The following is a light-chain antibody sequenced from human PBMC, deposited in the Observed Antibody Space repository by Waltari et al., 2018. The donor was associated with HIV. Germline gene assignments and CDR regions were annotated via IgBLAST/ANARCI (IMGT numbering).Light chain of an antibody. CDR1: QSVSSSY. CDR3: QQSET. CDR2: GAS. V-gene: IGKV3-20*01. Sequence: EIVLTQSPGTLSLSPGERATLSCRASQSVSSSYLAGYQQKSGQAPRLLIYGASSRATGIPDRFSGSGSGTEFTLTIARLEPEDCAVYYCQQSETFGQGTRVEIK. J-gene: IGKJ1*01.